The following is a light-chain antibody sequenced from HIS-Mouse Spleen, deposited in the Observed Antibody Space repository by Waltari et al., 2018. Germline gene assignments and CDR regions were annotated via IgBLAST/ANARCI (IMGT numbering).Light chain of an antibody. J-gene: IGKJ4*01. CDR3: QKYNRGPLT. CDR2: EVS. CDR1: QSLLHSDGKTY. Sequence: DIVMTQTPLSLSVTPGQPASLSCKSSQSLLHSDGKTYLYWYLQKPGQSPQLLIYEVSSRFSGVPDRFSGSGSGTDFTLTISSLQPEDVATYYCQKYNRGPLTFGGGTKVEIK. V-gene: IGKV2-29*01.